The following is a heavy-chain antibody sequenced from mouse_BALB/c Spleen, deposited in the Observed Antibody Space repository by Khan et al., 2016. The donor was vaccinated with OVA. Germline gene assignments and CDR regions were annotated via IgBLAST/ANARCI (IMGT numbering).Heavy chain of an antibody. J-gene: IGHJ4*01. CDR3: ARAYYRYDGYYAMDY. Sequence: QMQLEESGPGLVAPSQSLSITCTVSGFSLSRYNIHWVRQPPVKGLEWLGMIWGGGGTDYNSTLKSRLSISKDNSKSQVFLKMNSLQTDDTAMYYFARAYYRYDGYYAMDYWGQGTSVTVSS. D-gene: IGHD2-14*01. CDR2: IWGGGGT. V-gene: IGHV2-6-4*01. CDR1: GFSLSRYN.